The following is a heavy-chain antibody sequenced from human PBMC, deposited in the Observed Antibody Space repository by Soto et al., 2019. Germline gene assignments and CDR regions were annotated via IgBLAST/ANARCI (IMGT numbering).Heavy chain of an antibody. V-gene: IGHV6-1*01. CDR3: ARAYDKSGYYYDSWGWFDP. Sequence: QVQLQQSGPGLVKPSQTLSLTCAISGDSVSSNSAAWNWIRQSPSRGLEWLGRTYYRSKWYNDYAVSVKSRITINPDTSKNQFSLQLNSVPPEDKAVYYCARAYDKSGYYYDSWGWFDPWGQGTLVTVSS. J-gene: IGHJ5*02. CDR1: GDSVSSNSAA. CDR2: TYYRSKWYN. D-gene: IGHD3-22*01.